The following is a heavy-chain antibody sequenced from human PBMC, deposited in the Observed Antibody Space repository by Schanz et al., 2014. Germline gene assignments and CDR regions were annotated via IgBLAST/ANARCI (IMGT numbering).Heavy chain of an antibody. Sequence: QVQLVESGGGVVQPGRSLRLSCAAYGFTLSSYAMHWVRQAPGKGLEWVAVISYDGSNKYYADSVKGRFTISRDNSKNTLYLQMKTLRAEDTAVYYCARDRGYCSGGSCLTFDYWGQGTLVTVSS. D-gene: IGHD2-15*01. J-gene: IGHJ4*02. CDR2: ISYDGSNK. CDR1: GFTLSSYA. CDR3: ARDRGYCSGGSCLTFDY. V-gene: IGHV3-30-3*01.